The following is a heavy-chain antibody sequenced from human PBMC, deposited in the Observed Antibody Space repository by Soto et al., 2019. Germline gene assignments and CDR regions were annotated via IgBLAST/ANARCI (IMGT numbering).Heavy chain of an antibody. CDR3: AKIGEYVWGSYRPCY. V-gene: IGHV3-23*01. J-gene: IGHJ4*02. Sequence: LRXSCAASGSTVISYAMSWVRQAPGKGLEWVSAISGSGGSTYYADSVKGRFTISRDNSKNTLYLQMNSLRAEDTAVYYCAKIGEYVWGSYRPCYWGQGTLVTVSS. CDR2: ISGSGGST. D-gene: IGHD3-16*02. CDR1: GSTVISYA.